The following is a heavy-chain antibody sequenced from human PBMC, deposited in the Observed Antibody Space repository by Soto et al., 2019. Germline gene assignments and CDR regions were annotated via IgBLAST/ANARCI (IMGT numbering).Heavy chain of an antibody. CDR1: GGSISSSSYY. V-gene: IGHV4-39*01. CDR2: IYYSGST. J-gene: IGHJ6*03. D-gene: IGHD4-17*01. Sequence: NPSETLSLTCTVSGGSISSSSYYWGWIRQPPGKGLEWIGSIYYSGSTYYNPSLKSRVTISVDTSKNQFSLKLSSVTAADTAVYYCARQNSGLRDYYYYYMDGWGKGTTVTVSS. CDR3: ARQNSGLRDYYYYYMDG.